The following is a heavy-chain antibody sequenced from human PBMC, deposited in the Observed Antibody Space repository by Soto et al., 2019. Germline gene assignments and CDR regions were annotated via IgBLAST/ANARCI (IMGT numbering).Heavy chain of an antibody. J-gene: IGHJ4*02. CDR1: GFNVNSDY. V-gene: IGHV3-53*01. Sequence: VGSLRLSCAASGFNVNSDYMNWVRQTPGKGLEWVASIYSGETTYYADSVRGRFTISSDKSKNTLYFQLSSLRIEDTAVYYCTRDGRGLGRLSLFEYWGQGVLVTVSS. CDR3: TRDGRGLGRLSLFEY. D-gene: IGHD2-21*02. CDR2: IYSGETT.